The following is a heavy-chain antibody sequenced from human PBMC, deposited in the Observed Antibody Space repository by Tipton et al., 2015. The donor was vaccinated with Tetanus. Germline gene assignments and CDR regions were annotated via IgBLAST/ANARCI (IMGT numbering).Heavy chain of an antibody. Sequence: QLVQSGAEVKKPGSSVKVSCKASGGTFTNYALSWVRQAPGQGLEWVGGITPIFGTTNSAPKLQGRVTITADESTNTAYMELSSLRSEDTAVYYCARGVTGTTAWFDPWGQGTLVTVSS. CDR1: GGTFTNYA. J-gene: IGHJ5*02. D-gene: IGHD1-7*01. V-gene: IGHV1-69*01. CDR3: ARGVTGTTAWFDP. CDR2: ITPIFGTT.